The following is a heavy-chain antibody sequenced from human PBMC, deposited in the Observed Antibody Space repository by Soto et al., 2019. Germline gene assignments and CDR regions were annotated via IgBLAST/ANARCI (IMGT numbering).Heavy chain of an antibody. CDR2: INYDGST. CDR3: ARAHFYGSGSVGGFDY. D-gene: IGHD3-10*01. V-gene: IGHV4-34*01. Sequence: PSETLSLTCAAYGGSFSTYFGSWIRQPPGKGLEWIGEINYDGSTNYIPSLKSRATISLETFKKQVSLRLTSVTAADTAVYYCARAHFYGSGSVGGFDYWGQGSLVTVSS. J-gene: IGHJ4*02. CDR1: GGSFSTYF.